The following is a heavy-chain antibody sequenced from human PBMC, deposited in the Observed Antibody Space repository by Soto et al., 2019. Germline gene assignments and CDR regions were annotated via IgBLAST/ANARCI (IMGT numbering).Heavy chain of an antibody. CDR2: IYHSGST. CDR3: ARVGSYGPDYYYMDV. V-gene: IGHV4-4*02. CDR1: SGSISSSNW. J-gene: IGHJ6*03. Sequence: SETLSLTCAVSSGSISSSNWWSWVRQPPGKGLEWIGEIYHSGSTNYNPSLKSRVTISVDKSKNQFSLKLSSVTAADTAVYYCARVGSYGPDYYYMDVWGKGTTVTVSS. D-gene: IGHD5-18*01.